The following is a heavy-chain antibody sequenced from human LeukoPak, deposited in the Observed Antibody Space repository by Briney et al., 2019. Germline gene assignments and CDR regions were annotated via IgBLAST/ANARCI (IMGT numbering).Heavy chain of an antibody. CDR3: AREGDHRGYYFDY. Sequence: SETLSLTCTVSGGSISSSSYYWGWIRQPPGKGLEWIGSIYYSGSTYYNPSLKSRVTISVDTSKNQFSLKLSSVTAADTAVYYCAREGDHRGYYFDYWGQGTLVTVSS. J-gene: IGHJ4*02. D-gene: IGHD3-16*01. CDR2: IYYSGST. V-gene: IGHV4-39*07. CDR1: GGSISSSSYY.